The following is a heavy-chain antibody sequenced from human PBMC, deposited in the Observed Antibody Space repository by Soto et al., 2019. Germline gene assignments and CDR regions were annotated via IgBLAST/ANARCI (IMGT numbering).Heavy chain of an antibody. Sequence: PGGSLRLSCAASGFNFGAYWMSWVRQAPGKGLEWVANIEHGGGEKNYVDSMRARFTISRDNTKNSVYLQMNSLRSEDTAVYYCAPGREGYNHFFDYWGQGALVTVSS. V-gene: IGHV3-7*03. CDR1: GFNFGAYW. D-gene: IGHD5-12*01. J-gene: IGHJ4*02. CDR2: IEHGGGEK. CDR3: APGREGYNHFFDY.